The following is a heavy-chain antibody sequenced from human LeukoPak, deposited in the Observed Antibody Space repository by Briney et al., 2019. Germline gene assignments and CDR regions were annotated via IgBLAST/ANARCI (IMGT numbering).Heavy chain of an antibody. CDR1: GGSISSGGYY. Sequence: PSQTLSLTCTVSGGSISSGGYYWSWIRQHPGKGLEWIGYIYYSGSTYYNPSLKSRVTISVDTSKNQFSLKLSSVTAADTAVNYCARDRCSGGSCYYFDYWGQGTLVTVSS. CDR3: ARDRCSGGSCYYFDY. J-gene: IGHJ4*02. D-gene: IGHD2-15*01. CDR2: IYYSGST. V-gene: IGHV4-31*03.